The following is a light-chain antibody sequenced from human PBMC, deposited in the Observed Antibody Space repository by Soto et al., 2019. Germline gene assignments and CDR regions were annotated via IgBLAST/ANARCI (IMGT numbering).Light chain of an antibody. CDR2: WAS. J-gene: IGKJ2*01. V-gene: IGKV4-1*01. CDR3: QQYYSTPYT. CDR1: PSVLSSSNNKSY. Sequence: DFVMTQTPDSLAVSLGERATINCKSSPSVLSSSNNKSYLAWYQQKPGQPPKLLIYWASTRDSGVPDRFSGSGSGTDFTLTISSLQAEDVAVYYCQQYYSTPYTFGQGTKLEIK.